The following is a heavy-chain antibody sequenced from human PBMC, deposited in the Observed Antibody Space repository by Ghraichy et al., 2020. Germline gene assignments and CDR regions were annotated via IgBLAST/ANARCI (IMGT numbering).Heavy chain of an antibody. CDR2: VSGNGGNT. CDR1: GFTFKNYA. Sequence: GESLNISCAASGFTFKNYAMIWVRQAPEKGLEWVSGVSGNGGNTYYADSVKGRFTISRDNSKNMVYLQMNSLRAEDTAIYYCAKVIAWLRSGIDYWGQGTLVTVSS. CDR3: AKVIAWLRSGIDY. D-gene: IGHD5-12*01. V-gene: IGHV3-23*01. J-gene: IGHJ4*02.